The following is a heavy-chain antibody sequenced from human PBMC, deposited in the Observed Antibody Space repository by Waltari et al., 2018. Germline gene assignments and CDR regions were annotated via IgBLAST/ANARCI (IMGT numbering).Heavy chain of an antibody. Sequence: QVQLQQWGAGLLKPSETLSLTCAVYGGSFSGSFWSWIRQSPGKGLEWMGQINRDGSNKFNPSLKSRVAMSVDTIKSQISLRLSSVTAADAAVYYCARVGDYHGSGRFGLDVWGQGTRVTVSS. V-gene: IGHV4-34*01. D-gene: IGHD3-10*01. J-gene: IGHJ6*02. CDR2: INRDGSN. CDR1: GGSFSGSF. CDR3: ARVGDYHGSGRFGLDV.